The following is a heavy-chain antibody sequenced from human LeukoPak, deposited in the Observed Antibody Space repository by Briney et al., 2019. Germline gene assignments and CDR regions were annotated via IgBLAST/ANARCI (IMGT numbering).Heavy chain of an antibody. V-gene: IGHV1-2*02. CDR1: GYTFTGYY. Sequence: ASVKVSCKASGYTFTGYYMHWVRQAPGQGLEWMGWINPNSGGTNYAQKFQGRVTMTRDTSISTAYMELSRLRSDDTAVYYCAREVLGVYSSGWQRAFDYWGQGTLVTVSS. CDR2: INPNSGGT. D-gene: IGHD6-19*01. CDR3: AREVLGVYSSGWQRAFDY. J-gene: IGHJ4*02.